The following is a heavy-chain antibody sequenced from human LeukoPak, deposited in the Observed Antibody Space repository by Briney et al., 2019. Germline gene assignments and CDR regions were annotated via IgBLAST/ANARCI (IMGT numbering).Heavy chain of an antibody. V-gene: IGHV1-18*01. CDR2: ISAYNGNT. D-gene: IGHD5-18*01. CDR1: GYTFTSYG. CDR3: ARVPPVGYSYAGVSYYFDY. J-gene: IGHJ4*02. Sequence: EASVKVSCKASGYTFTSYGISWVRQAPGQGLEWMGWISAYNGNTNYAQKLQGRVTMTTDTSTSTAYMELRSLRSDDTAVYYCARVPPVGYSYAGVSYYFDYWGQGTLVTVSS.